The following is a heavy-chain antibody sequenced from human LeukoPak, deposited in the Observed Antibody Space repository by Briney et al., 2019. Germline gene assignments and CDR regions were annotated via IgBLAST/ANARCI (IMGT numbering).Heavy chain of an antibody. Sequence: GGSLRLSCGASGFTFSTYGMHWVRQTPGKGLEWVAMIRYDGSNKYYADSVKGRFTISRDNSKNTMYLQMDSLRAEDTALYYCAKKCSSTCYALDIWGQGTMVTVSS. D-gene: IGHD6-13*01. J-gene: IGHJ3*02. CDR3: AKKCSSTCYALDI. CDR1: GFTFSTYG. V-gene: IGHV3-30*02. CDR2: IRYDGSNK.